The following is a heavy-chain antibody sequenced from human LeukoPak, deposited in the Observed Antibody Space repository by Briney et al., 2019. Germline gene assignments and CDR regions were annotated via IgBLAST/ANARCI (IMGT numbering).Heavy chain of an antibody. J-gene: IGHJ6*03. D-gene: IGHD3-9*01. Sequence: GASVKVSCKASGYTFTSYGISWVRQAPGQGLEWMGWISAYNGNTNYAQKLQGRVTMTTDTSTSTAYMELRSLRSDNTAVYYCARVGYYDILPAGYYYYYMDVWGKGTTVTVSS. CDR1: GYTFTSYG. CDR3: ARVGYYDILPAGYYYYYMDV. V-gene: IGHV1-18*01. CDR2: ISAYNGNT.